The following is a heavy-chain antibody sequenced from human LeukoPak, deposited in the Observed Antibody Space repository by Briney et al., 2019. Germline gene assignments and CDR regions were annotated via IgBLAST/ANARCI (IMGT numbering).Heavy chain of an antibody. J-gene: IGHJ6*02. Sequence: PSETLSLTCTVSGGSISNSNYHWGWIRQPPGKGLEWIGKIYFTETYSNPSLTSRVTISMDTSKNQFSLKLSSVTAADTAVFYCARISGPYYYAVDVWGQGTTVTVSS. D-gene: IGHD3-10*01. CDR1: GGSISNSNYH. CDR3: ARISGPYYYAVDV. V-gene: IGHV4-39*01. CDR2: IYFTET.